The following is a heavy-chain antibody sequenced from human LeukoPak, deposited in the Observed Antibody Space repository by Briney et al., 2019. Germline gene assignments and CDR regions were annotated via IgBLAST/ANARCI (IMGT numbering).Heavy chain of an antibody. D-gene: IGHD3-3*01. CDR3: ARLYYDFWSGYFFDY. CDR2: IYSSDST. CDR1: Y. V-gene: IGHV3-53*01. J-gene: IGHJ4*02. Sequence: YXXXVRQAPGKXLEWVSVIYSSDSTYYADSVKGRFTISRDNSKNTLYLQMNSLGAEDTAMYYCARLYYDFWSGYFFDYWGQGTLVTVSS.